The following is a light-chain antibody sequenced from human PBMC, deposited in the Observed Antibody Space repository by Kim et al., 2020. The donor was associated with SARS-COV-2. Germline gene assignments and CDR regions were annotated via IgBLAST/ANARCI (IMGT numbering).Light chain of an antibody. V-gene: IGLV3-19*01. J-gene: IGLJ1*01. Sequence: SSELTQDPAVSVALGQTVRITCQGDSLRKYYASWYQQRPGQGPVVVIYAKNNRPSGIPDRFSGSSAGDIASLTITGAQAEDEAEYYCHSRDSSGASYVFGTGTKVTVL. CDR1: SLRKYY. CDR3: HSRDSSGASYV. CDR2: AKN.